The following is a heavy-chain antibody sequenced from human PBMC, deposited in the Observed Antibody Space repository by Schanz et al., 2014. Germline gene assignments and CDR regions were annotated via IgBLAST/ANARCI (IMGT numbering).Heavy chain of an antibody. CDR2: INGYNGHT. V-gene: IGHV1-18*01. CDR1: GYTFSSYG. J-gene: IGHJ6*02. Sequence: QVQLVQSGAEVKKPGASVKVSCKASGYTFSSYGITWVRQAPGQGLEWRGWINGYNGHTLYAQKFQGRVTMTTDTSTSTSYMELRSLRSDDTAVYYCARVQDDILTGSEYYYGMDVWGQGTTVTVSS. D-gene: IGHD3-9*01. CDR3: ARVQDDILTGSEYYYGMDV.